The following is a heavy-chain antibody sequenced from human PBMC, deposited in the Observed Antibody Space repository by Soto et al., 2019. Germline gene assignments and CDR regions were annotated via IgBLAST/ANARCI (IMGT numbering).Heavy chain of an antibody. V-gene: IGHV3-30*18. CDR3: AKDGRGPYSSSWYDWFDP. CDR1: GFTFSSYG. CDR2: ISYDGSNK. Sequence: GGSLRLSCAASGFTFSSYGMHWVRQGPGKGLEWVAFISYDGSNKYYAYSVKGRFTISRDNSKNTLYLQMNSLRAEDTAVYYCAKDGRGPYSSSWYDWFDPWGQGTPGHRLL. D-gene: IGHD6-13*01. J-gene: IGHJ5*02.